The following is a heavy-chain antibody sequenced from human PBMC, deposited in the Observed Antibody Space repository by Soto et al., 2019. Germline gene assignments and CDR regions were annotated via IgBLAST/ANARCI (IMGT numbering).Heavy chain of an antibody. CDR3: AKDGKRVPAAIYYGMDV. D-gene: IGHD2-2*01. CDR1: GFTFDDYT. CDR2: ISWDGGST. J-gene: IGHJ6*02. Sequence: GGSLRLSCAASGFTFDDYTMHWVRQAPGKGLEWVSLISWDGGSTYYADSVKGRFTISRDNSKNSLYLQMNSLRTEDTALYYCAKDGKRVPAAIYYGMDVWGQGTTVTVSS. V-gene: IGHV3-43*01.